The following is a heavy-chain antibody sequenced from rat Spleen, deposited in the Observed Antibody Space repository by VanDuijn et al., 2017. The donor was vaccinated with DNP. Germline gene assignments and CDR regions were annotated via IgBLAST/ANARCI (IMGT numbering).Heavy chain of an antibody. CDR3: TRTLPGYNPYAMDA. CDR1: GFTFNKYW. D-gene: IGHD1-4*01. V-gene: IGHV5-31*01. CDR2: ITSSGGST. Sequence: EVQLVESGGDLVQPGRSLKLSCVASGFTFNKYWMTWIRQVPGKGLEWVAAITSSGGSTYYPDSVKGRFTISRDNAKNTLYLQMNSLRSEDTATYYCTRTLPGYNPYAMDAWGQGTSVAVSS. J-gene: IGHJ4*01.